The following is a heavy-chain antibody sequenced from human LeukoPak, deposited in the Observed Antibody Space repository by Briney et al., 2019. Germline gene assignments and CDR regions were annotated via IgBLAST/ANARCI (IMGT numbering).Heavy chain of an antibody. V-gene: IGHV1-24*01. CDR3: ARDGHHYDFWSGFRTRGYMDV. Sequence: ASVKVSYKVSGYTLTELCMHWVRQAPGKGLEWMGGCHPEEGETIYAQKFQGRVTMTEDTSTDTAYMELSSLRSEDTAVYYCARDGHHYDFWSGFRTRGYMDVWGKGTTVTVSS. CDR1: GYTLTELC. J-gene: IGHJ6*03. CDR2: CHPEEGET. D-gene: IGHD3-3*01.